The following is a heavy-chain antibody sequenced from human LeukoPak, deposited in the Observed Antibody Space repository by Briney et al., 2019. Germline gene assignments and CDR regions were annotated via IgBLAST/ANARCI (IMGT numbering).Heavy chain of an antibody. CDR2: IYYSGST. Sequence: SETLSLTCTVSGGSISSYYWSWIRQPPGKGLEWIGYIYYSGSTYYNPSLKSRVTISVHTSKNQFSLKLSSVTAADTAVYYCASYCSGGSCYSGAFDIWGQGTMVTVSS. CDR3: ASYCSGGSCYSGAFDI. V-gene: IGHV4-59*01. J-gene: IGHJ3*02. D-gene: IGHD2-15*01. CDR1: GGSISSYY.